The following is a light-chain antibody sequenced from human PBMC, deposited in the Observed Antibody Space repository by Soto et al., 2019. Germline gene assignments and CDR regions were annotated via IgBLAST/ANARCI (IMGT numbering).Light chain of an antibody. CDR2: GTS. Sequence: EIVLTQSPGTLSVSPGERATLSCRTSQTISSNYLSWYQQKPGQAPSLLIYGTSSRATGIPSRFSGSGSVTDFTLTIRRLEPEDYALYYRQQYVRWTFGQGTKVEIK. V-gene: IGKV3-20*01. CDR1: QTISSNY. J-gene: IGKJ1*01. CDR3: QQYVRWT.